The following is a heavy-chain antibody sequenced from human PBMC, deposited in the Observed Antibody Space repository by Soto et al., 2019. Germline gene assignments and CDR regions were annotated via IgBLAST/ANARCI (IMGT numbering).Heavy chain of an antibody. D-gene: IGHD3-22*01. CDR1: GGSISSGGYY. V-gene: IGHV4-31*03. CDR3: AREVDSSGYSFYYYYGMDV. CDR2: IYYSGST. J-gene: IGHJ6*02. Sequence: SETLSLTCTVSGGSISSGGYYWSWIRQHPGKGLEWIGYIYYSGSTYYNPSLKSRVTIPVDTSKNQFSLKLSSVTAADTAVYYCAREVDSSGYSFYYYYGMDVWGQGTTVTVSS.